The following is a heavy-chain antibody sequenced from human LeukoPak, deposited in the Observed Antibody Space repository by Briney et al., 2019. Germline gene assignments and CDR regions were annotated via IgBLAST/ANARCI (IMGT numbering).Heavy chain of an antibody. CDR1: GYTFTSYY. CDR3: ARADDVDTSNLN. CDR2: INPSGGST. D-gene: IGHD5-18*01. V-gene: IGHV1-46*01. J-gene: IGHJ4*02. Sequence: ASVKVSCKASGYTFTSYYMHWVRQTPGQGLEWMGIINPSGGSTSYAQKFQGRVTMTRDTSTSTVYMELSRLRSDDTAVYYCARADDVDTSNLNWGQGTLVTVSS.